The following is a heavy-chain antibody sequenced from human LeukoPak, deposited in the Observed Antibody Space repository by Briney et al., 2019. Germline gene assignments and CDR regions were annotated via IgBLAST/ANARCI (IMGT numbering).Heavy chain of an antibody. CDR3: ARGGYSGYEEISYFDY. V-gene: IGHV4-31*03. Sequence: SETLSLTCTVSGGSISSGGYYWSWIRQHPGKGLEWIGYIYYSGSTYYNPSLKSRVTISVDTSKNQFSLKLSSVTAADTAVYYCARGGYSGYEEISYFDYWGQGTLVTVSS. J-gene: IGHJ4*02. CDR2: IYYSGST. CDR1: GGSISSGGYY. D-gene: IGHD5-12*01.